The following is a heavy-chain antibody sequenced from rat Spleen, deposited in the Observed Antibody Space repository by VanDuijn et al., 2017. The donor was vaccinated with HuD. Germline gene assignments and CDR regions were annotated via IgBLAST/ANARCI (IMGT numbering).Heavy chain of an antibody. V-gene: IGHV5-31*01. CDR1: GFTFNNYW. D-gene: IGHD1-12*02. CDR3: TTVLMGVMDA. CDR2: ITYDGSST. Sequence: EVQLVESGGGLVQPGRSLKLSCVASGFTFNNYWMTWIRQAPGKGLEWVATITYDGSSTYYRDSVKGRFTISRDNAKSTLYLQMDSLRSEDTATYYCTTVLMGVMDAWGQGASVTVSS. J-gene: IGHJ4*01.